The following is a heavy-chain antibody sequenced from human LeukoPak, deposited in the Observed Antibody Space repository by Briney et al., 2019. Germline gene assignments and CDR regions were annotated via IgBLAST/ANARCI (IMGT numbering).Heavy chain of an antibody. CDR3: AKAASSSSWTDYYYYGMDV. CDR2: ISGSGGST. CDR1: GFTFSSYA. D-gene: IGHD6-13*01. V-gene: IGHV3-23*01. Sequence: GGSLRLSCAASGFTFSSYAMSWVRLAPGKGLEWVSAISGSGGSTYYADSVKGRFTISRDNSKNTLYLQMNSLRAEDTAVYYCAKAASSSSWTDYYYYGMDVWGQGTTVTVSS. J-gene: IGHJ6*02.